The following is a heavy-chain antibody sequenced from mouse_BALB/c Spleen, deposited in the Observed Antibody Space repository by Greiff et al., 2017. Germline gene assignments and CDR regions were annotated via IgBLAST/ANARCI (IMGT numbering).Heavy chain of an antibody. CDR3: ARGGSTMITTDY. CDR2: IYPGGGYT. V-gene: IGHV1-63*02. CDR1: GYTFTNYW. J-gene: IGHJ2*01. D-gene: IGHD2-4*01. Sequence: VQLQQSGAELVRPGTSVKISCKASGYTFTNYWLGWVKQRPGHGLEWIGDIYPGGGYTNYNEKFKGKATLTADTSSSTAYMQLSSLTSEDSAVYFCARGGSTMITTDYWGQGTTLTVSS.